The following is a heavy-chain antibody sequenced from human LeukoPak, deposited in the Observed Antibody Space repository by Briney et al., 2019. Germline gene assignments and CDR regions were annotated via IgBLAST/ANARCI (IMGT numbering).Heavy chain of an antibody. Sequence: GGSLRLSCAASGFIFSSYAMSWVRQAPGKGLEWVSAIIGSGGSTYYADSVKGRFTISRDNSKNTLYPQMNSLRAEDTAIYYCARSDPASLTYFDYWGQGTLVTVSS. V-gene: IGHV3-23*01. CDR1: GFIFSSYA. J-gene: IGHJ4*02. CDR3: ARSDPASLTYFDY. CDR2: IIGSGGST.